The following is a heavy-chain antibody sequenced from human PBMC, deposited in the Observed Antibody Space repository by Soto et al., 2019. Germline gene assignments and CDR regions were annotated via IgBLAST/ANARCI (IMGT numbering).Heavy chain of an antibody. CDR2: IYYSGST. V-gene: IGHV4-31*03. J-gene: IGHJ4*02. CDR3: ARDFASLDYFDY. D-gene: IGHD1-26*01. CDR1: GGSISSGGYY. Sequence: SETLSLTCTVSGGSISSGGYYWSWIRQHPGKGLEWIGYIYYSGSTYYNPSLKSRVTISVDTSKNQFSLKLSSVTAADTAVYYCARDFASLDYFDYWGQGTLVTVSS.